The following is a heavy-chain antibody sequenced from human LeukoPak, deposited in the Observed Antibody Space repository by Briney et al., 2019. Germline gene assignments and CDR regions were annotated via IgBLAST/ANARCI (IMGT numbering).Heavy chain of an antibody. Sequence: PGGSLSFYCAASGFTFSGYSMNWDRQAPGNGLEWGSSISSGSTYIYYADSVKGRFTISTDNAKNSLYLRMNSLRAAATCVYYSSRGAYGSGSAGDYWGQGTLVTVSS. V-gene: IGHV3-21*01. D-gene: IGHD3-10*01. J-gene: IGHJ4*02. CDR2: ISSGSTYI. CDR1: GFTFSGYS. CDR3: SRGAYGSGSAGDY.